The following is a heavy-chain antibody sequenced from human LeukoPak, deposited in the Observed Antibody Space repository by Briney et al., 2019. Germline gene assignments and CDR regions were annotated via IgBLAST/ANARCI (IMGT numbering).Heavy chain of an antibody. J-gene: IGHJ6*04. CDR3: AELGITMIGGV. Sequence: GGSLRLSCAASGFTFSSFWMRWVRQAPGKGLEWVSYISSSGSTIYYADSVKGRFTISRDNAKNSLYLQMNSLRAEDTAVYYCAELGITMIGGVWGKGTTVTISS. CDR2: ISSSGSTI. V-gene: IGHV3-48*04. D-gene: IGHD3-10*02. CDR1: GFTFSSFW.